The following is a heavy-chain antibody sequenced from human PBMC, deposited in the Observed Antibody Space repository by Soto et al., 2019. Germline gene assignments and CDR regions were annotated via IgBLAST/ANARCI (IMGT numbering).Heavy chain of an antibody. CDR3: ARAKGIAEDGKGDY. V-gene: IGHV1-18*01. D-gene: IGHD6-13*01. CDR2: ISAYNGNT. Sequence: ASVKASCKASGYTFTSYGISWVRQAPGQGLEWMGWISAYNGNTNYAQKLQGRVTMTTDTSTSTAYMELRSLKSDDKAVYYCARAKGIAEDGKGDYWDQGALFAISS. CDR1: GYTFTSYG. J-gene: IGHJ4*02.